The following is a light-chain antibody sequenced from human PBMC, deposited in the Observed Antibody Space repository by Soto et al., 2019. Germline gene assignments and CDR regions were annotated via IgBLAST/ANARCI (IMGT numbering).Light chain of an antibody. Sequence: EIVLTQSPGTLSLSPGERATLSCRASHSVSSTYLAWYQQKPGQAPRLLLYGASSRATGIPDRFSGSGSGTDFTLTISRLEPEDFAVYYCQQYCSSPPYTFGQGTKLEIK. CDR3: QQYCSSPPYT. J-gene: IGKJ2*01. CDR1: HSVSSTY. CDR2: GAS. V-gene: IGKV3-20*01.